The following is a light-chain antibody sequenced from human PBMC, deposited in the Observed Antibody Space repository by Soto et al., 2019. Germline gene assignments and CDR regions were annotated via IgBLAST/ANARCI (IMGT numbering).Light chain of an antibody. Sequence: DIVMTQSPDSLAVSLGERATINCRSSQSILYSSNNRNYLAWYQQKPGQPPKLLIYWASTRESGVPDRFSGSGSGTDFTLTISSLQAEDLAVYYCQHYYETPQAFGQGTKVDLK. V-gene: IGKV4-1*01. J-gene: IGKJ1*01. CDR3: QHYYETPQA. CDR1: QSILYSSNNRNY. CDR2: WAS.